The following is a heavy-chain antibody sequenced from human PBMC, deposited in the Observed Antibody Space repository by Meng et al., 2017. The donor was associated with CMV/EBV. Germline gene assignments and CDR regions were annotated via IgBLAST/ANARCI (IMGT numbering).Heavy chain of an antibody. CDR3: ARAKTMDY. CDR1: GGSFSGYY. CDR2: INHSGST. Sequence: SETLSLTCAVYGGSFSGYYWSWIRQPPGKGLEWIEEINHSGSTNYNPSLKSRVTISVDTSKNQFSLKLSSVTAADTAVYYCARAKTMDYWGQGTLVTVSS. V-gene: IGHV4-34*01. D-gene: IGHD1-14*01. J-gene: IGHJ4*02.